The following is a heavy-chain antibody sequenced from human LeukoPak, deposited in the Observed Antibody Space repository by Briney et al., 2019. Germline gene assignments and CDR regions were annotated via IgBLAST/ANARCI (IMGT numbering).Heavy chain of an antibody. CDR3: ARGQEQYYYDRSHAFDI. J-gene: IGHJ3*02. V-gene: IGHV4-4*02. CDR2: IFHSGST. D-gene: IGHD3-22*01. Sequence: SGTLSLTCAVSGGSISSNNWWSWVRQPPGKGLEWIGEIFHSGSTNYNPSLKSRVTISVDTSKNQFSLKLSSVTAADTAVYYCARGQEQYYYDRSHAFDIWGQGTMVTVSS. CDR1: GGSISSNNW.